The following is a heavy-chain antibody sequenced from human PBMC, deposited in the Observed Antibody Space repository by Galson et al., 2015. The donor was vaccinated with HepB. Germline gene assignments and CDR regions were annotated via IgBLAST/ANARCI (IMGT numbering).Heavy chain of an antibody. CDR1: GFTFSSYW. V-gene: IGHV3-74*01. CDR2: INSDGSST. Sequence: SLRLSCAASGFTFSSYWMHWVRQAPGKGLVWVSRINSDGSSTSYADSVKGRFTISRDNAKNTLYLQMNSLRAEDTAVYYCARPEGYCSSTSCPYYYYYGMDVWGQGTTVTVSS. J-gene: IGHJ6*02. CDR3: ARPEGYCSSTSCPYYYYYGMDV. D-gene: IGHD2-2*01.